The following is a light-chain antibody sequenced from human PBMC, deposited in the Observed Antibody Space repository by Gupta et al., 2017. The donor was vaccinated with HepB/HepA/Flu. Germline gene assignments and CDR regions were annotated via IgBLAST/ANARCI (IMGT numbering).Light chain of an antibody. CDR1: NIGSKS. V-gene: IGLV3-21*03. CDR2: DDS. J-gene: IGLJ2*01. Sequence: SYVLTQPPSVSVAPGKTARITCGGNNIGSKSVHWYQQKPGQAPVLVVYDDSDRPSGIPERFSGANYGNTATLKISRVEAGDEADYYWQVWDSSSEHLVVFDGGTKLTVL. CDR3: QVWDSSSEHLVV.